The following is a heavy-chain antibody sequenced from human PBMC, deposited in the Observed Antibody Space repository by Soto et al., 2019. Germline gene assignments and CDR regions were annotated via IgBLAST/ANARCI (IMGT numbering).Heavy chain of an antibody. D-gene: IGHD3-22*01. CDR1: GFTFSSYA. CDR2: LSGSGVST. Sequence: EVQLLESGGSLVQPGGSVRLSCAASGFTFSSYAMTWVRQAPGKGLEWVSALSGSGVSTYYADSVKGRFTISRDNSKNTLYLQMNSLRAEDTAVYYCAKGGGSKDYYDTSGYYLYYYYAMDVWGQGTTVTVSS. J-gene: IGHJ6*02. V-gene: IGHV3-23*01. CDR3: AKGGGSKDYYDTSGYYLYYYYAMDV.